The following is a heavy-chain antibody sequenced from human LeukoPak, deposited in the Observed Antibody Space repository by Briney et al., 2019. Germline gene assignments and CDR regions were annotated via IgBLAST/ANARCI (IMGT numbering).Heavy chain of an antibody. CDR1: GFTFSSYW. CDR3: ARSSGWGQFDY. J-gene: IGHJ4*02. D-gene: IGHD6-19*01. Sequence: PGGSLRLSCAASGFTFSSYWMHWVRQAPGKGLVWVSRINSDGSSTSYADSVKGQFTISRDNAKNTLYLQMNSLRAEDTAVYYCARSSGWGQFDYWGQGTLVTVSS. V-gene: IGHV3-74*01. CDR2: INSDGSST.